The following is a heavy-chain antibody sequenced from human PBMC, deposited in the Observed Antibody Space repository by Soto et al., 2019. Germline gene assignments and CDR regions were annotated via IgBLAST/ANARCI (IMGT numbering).Heavy chain of an antibody. V-gene: IGHV3-30*18. CDR2: ISYAGSNK. D-gene: IGHD5-12*01. CDR3: AKDNGSGCDWLRVGDASDI. Sequence: QVQLVESGGGVVQPGRSLRLSCAASGFTFSSYGMHWVRQAPGKGLEWVAVISYAGSNKYYADSVKGRLTISRDNSKNTLYLQMNSLRGEDTAVSYGAKDNGSGCDWLRVGDASDIWGQGTTVTVSS. J-gene: IGHJ3*02. CDR1: GFTFSSYG.